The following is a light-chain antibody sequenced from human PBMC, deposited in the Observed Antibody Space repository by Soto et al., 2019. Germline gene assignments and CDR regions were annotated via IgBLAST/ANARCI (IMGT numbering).Light chain of an antibody. CDR2: SAS. J-gene: IGKJ1*01. V-gene: IGKV3-15*01. Sequence: IVLTQSPATLSVSPGATANFSFRASQSVSSNLAWYQQKPGQAPKLPTYSASARASGIPANFSGSGSGTEFTLTISSLQSEEFAVYYCQQYSIWRTFGQGTKVDIK. CDR1: QSVSSN. CDR3: QQYSIWRT.